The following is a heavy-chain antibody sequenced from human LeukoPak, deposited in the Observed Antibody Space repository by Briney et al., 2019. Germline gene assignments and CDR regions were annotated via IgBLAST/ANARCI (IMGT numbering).Heavy chain of an antibody. V-gene: IGHV4-59*11. Sequence: PGGSLRLSCTASGFTFRDLAMNWVRQAPGKGLEWIGYIYYSGSTNYNPSLKSRVTISLDTSKSQFSLKLSSVTAADTAVYYCARLFHAMDVWGKGTTVTVSS. D-gene: IGHD2-21*01. CDR2: IYYSGST. J-gene: IGHJ6*04. CDR1: GFTFRDLA. CDR3: ARLFHAMDV.